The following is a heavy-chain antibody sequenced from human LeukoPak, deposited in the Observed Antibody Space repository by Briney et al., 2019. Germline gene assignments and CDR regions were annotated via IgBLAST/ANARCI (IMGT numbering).Heavy chain of an antibody. D-gene: IGHD3-22*01. Sequence: GGSLRLSCAASRFTFDDYGMSWVRQAPGKGLEWVSGINWNGGSTGYADSVKGRFTISRDNAKNSLYLQMNSLRAEDTALYYCARNAHEPARHSSGYPFDPWGQGTLVTVSS. J-gene: IGHJ5*02. V-gene: IGHV3-20*04. CDR3: ARNAHEPARHSSGYPFDP. CDR1: RFTFDDYG. CDR2: INWNGGST.